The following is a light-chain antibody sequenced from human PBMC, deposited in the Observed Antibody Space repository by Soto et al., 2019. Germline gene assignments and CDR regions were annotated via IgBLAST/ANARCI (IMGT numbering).Light chain of an antibody. Sequence: QSALTQPASVSGSPGQSITISCTGTSSDVAFYNHVSWYQQDPGKAPKLLIYEVNNRPSGVSHRFSGSKSGNTASLTISGLQAEDEADYYCSSFASTHTYVFGTGTQLTVL. J-gene: IGLJ1*01. V-gene: IGLV2-14*01. CDR1: SSDVAFYNH. CDR3: SSFASTHTYV. CDR2: EVN.